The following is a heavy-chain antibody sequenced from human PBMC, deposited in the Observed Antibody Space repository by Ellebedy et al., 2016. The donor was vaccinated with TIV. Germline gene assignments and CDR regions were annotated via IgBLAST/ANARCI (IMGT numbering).Heavy chain of an antibody. D-gene: IGHD3-10*01. Sequence: SVKVSCXASGGTFSNYAISWVRQAPGQGLEWMGGIIPIFGTANYAQKLQGRVTMTTDTSTSTAYMELRSLRSDDTAVYYCARETTQLLWFGSGFDYWGQGTLVTVSS. J-gene: IGHJ4*02. V-gene: IGHV1-69*05. CDR2: IIPIFGTA. CDR1: GGTFSNYA. CDR3: ARETTQLLWFGSGFDY.